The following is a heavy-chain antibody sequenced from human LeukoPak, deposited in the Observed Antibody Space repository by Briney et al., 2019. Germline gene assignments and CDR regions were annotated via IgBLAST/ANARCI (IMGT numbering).Heavy chain of an antibody. J-gene: IGHJ4*02. CDR2: ISSSGSTI. Sequence: GGSLRLSCAASGFTFSDYYMSWIRQAPGKGLEWVSYISSSGSTIYYADSVKGRFTISRDNAKNSLYLQMNSLSAEDTAVYYCATQLTAADQFDYWGQGTLVTVSS. V-gene: IGHV3-11*01. CDR3: ATQLTAADQFDY. D-gene: IGHD6-13*01. CDR1: GFTFSDYY.